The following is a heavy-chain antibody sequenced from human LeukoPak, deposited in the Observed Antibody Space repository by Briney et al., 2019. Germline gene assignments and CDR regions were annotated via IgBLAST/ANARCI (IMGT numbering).Heavy chain of an antibody. CDR2: ISSSGSTI. D-gene: IGHD3-3*01. Sequence: GGSLRLSCAASGFTFSDYYMSWIRQAPGKGLEWVSYISSSGSTIYYADSVKGRFTISRDNAKNSLYLQMNSLRAEDTAVYYCARVLRVLEWLPPYYGMDVWGQGTTVTVSS. J-gene: IGHJ6*02. CDR1: GFTFSDYY. V-gene: IGHV3-11*01. CDR3: ARVLRVLEWLPPYYGMDV.